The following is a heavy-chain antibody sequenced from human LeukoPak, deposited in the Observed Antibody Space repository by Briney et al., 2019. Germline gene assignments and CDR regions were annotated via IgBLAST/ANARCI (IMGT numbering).Heavy chain of an antibody. V-gene: IGHV3-21*01. D-gene: IGHD2-2*01. CDR3: ARVVTSPPLFVIDY. CDR2: ISSISGYI. J-gene: IGHJ4*02. Sequence: GRSLRLSCAASGFTFSSYSMNGFGQAPGKGREWVSSISSISGYIYYADSVKGRFTISRDNAKNSLYLQMNSLRAEDTAVYYCARVVTSPPLFVIDYWGQGTLVTVSS. CDR1: GFTFSSYS.